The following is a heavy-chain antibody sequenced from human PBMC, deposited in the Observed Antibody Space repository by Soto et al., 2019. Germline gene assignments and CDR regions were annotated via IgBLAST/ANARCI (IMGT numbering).Heavy chain of an antibody. V-gene: IGHV6-1*01. D-gene: IGHD3-22*01. CDR1: GDSVSTNSAT. J-gene: IGHJ6*02. CDR2: TYYRSKWYN. CDR3: ARHNYDGSGYYYYYYGMDV. Sequence: SQTLSLTCAISGDSVSTNSATWDWIRQSPSRGLEWLGRTYYRSKWYNDYAVSVKGRITINPDTANNQFSLQLNSVTPDDTAVYYCARHNYDGSGYYYYYYGMDVWGQGTTVTVSS.